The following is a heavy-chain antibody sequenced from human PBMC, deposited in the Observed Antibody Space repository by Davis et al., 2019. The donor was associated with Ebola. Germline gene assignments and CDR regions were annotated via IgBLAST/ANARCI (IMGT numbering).Heavy chain of an antibody. CDR3: AKEGDSANFDY. CDR2: ISYDGSNK. D-gene: IGHD3-22*01. V-gene: IGHV3-30*18. Sequence: GESLKISCAASGFTFSSCPMRWVRQAPGKGLEWVTVISYDGSNKYYADSVKGRFTISRDNSKNTLYLQMNSLRAEDTAVYYCAKEGDSANFDYWGQGTLVTVSS. J-gene: IGHJ4*02. CDR1: GFTFSSCP.